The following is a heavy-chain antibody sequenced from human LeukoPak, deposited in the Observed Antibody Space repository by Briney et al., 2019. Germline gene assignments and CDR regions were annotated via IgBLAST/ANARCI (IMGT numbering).Heavy chain of an antibody. V-gene: IGHV4-34*01. CDR3: ARRYSNDVNYYYMDV. CDR2: INHSGST. D-gene: IGHD4-11*01. Sequence: PSETLSLTCAVYGGSFSAYYWTWIRQPPGKGLEWIGEINHSGSTYYNPSLKSRVTISVDTSKNQFSLKLSSVTAADTAVYYCARRYSNDVNYYYMDVWGKGTTVTVSS. CDR1: GGSFSAYY. J-gene: IGHJ6*03.